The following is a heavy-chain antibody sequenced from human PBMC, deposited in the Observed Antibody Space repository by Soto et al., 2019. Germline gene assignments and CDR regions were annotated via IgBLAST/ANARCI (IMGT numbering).Heavy chain of an antibody. V-gene: IGHV3-23*01. CDR2: ISGSGGST. J-gene: IGHJ6*02. D-gene: IGHD6-13*01. CDR3: AKEGIAAPPLYYYYGMDV. CDR1: GFTFSSYA. Sequence: GGSLRPSCAASGFTFSSYAMSWVRQAPGKGLEWVSAISGSGGSTYYTDSVKGRFTISRDNSKNTLYLQMNSLRAEDTAVYYCAKEGIAAPPLYYYYGMDVWGQGTTVTVSS.